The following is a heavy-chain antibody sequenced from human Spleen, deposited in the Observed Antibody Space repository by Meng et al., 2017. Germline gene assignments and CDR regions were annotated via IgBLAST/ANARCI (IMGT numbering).Heavy chain of an antibody. V-gene: IGHV1-2*02. Sequence: ASVKVSCKASAYTFSGHYMHWVRQAPGQGLEWMGWIHPDSGDTNYAQKFQGRVTMSRDRSISTAYMELSSLRSDDTAMYYCMSGPHSTWGQGTLVTVSS. D-gene: IGHD5/OR15-5a*01. CDR2: IHPDSGDT. J-gene: IGHJ4*02. CDR3: MSGPHST. CDR1: AYTFSGHY.